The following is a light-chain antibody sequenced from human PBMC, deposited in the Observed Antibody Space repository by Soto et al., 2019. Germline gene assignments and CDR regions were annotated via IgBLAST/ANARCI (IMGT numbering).Light chain of an antibody. CDR2: GNT. CDR1: SSNIGAGYD. CDR3: QYFDSSLSGWV. Sequence: QLVLTQPPSVSGAPGQRVTISCTGSSSNIGAGYDVHWYQQLPGTAPKLLVSGNTNRPSGVPDRFSGSKSGTSASLAITGLQAEDEADYYCQYFDSSLSGWVFGGGTKLTVL. V-gene: IGLV1-40*01. J-gene: IGLJ3*02.